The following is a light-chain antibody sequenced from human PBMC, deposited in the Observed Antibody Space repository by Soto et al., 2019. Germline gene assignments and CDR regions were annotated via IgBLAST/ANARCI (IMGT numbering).Light chain of an antibody. V-gene: IGLV2-14*01. CDR2: DVS. CDR3: SSYTSSSTLV. J-gene: IGLJ2*01. CDR1: SSDVGGYNY. Sequence: QSALTQPASVSGSXGQSXXISCTGTSSDVGGYNYVSWYQQHPGKAPKLMIYDVSNRPSGVSNRFSGSKSGNTASLTISGLQAEDEADYYCSSYTSSSTLVFGGGTKLTVL.